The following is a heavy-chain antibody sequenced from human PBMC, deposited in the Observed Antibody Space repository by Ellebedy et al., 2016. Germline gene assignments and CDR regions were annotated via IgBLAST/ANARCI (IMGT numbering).Heavy chain of an antibody. CDR3: AREAVAVLVADEDWYFDL. CDR1: GYSFTSYW. V-gene: IGHV5-10-1*01. J-gene: IGHJ2*01. CDR2: IDPSDSYT. Sequence: GESLKISCKGSGYSFTSYWISWVRQMPGKGLEWMGRIDPSDSYTNYSPSFQGHVTISADKSISTAYLQWSSLKASDTAMYYCAREAVAVLVADEDWYFDLWGRGTLVTVSS. D-gene: IGHD6-19*01.